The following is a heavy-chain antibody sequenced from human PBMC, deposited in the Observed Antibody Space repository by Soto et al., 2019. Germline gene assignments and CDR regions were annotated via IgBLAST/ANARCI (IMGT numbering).Heavy chain of an antibody. CDR1: GGSISSGGYY. Sequence: QVQLQESGPGLVKPSQTLSLTCTVSGGSISSGGYYWSWIRQHPGKGLEWIGYIYYSGSTYYNPSLQSRVNISVDTSKNQFPLKLGSVTAADTAVYYRVRGDGGEYFQHWGQGTLVTVSS. CDR3: VRGDGGEYFQH. J-gene: IGHJ1*01. CDR2: IYYSGST. V-gene: IGHV4-31*03. D-gene: IGHD3-10*01.